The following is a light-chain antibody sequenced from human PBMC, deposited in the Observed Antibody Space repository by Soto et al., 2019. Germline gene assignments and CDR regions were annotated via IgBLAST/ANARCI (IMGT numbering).Light chain of an antibody. J-gene: IGLJ2*01. Sequence: QSALTQPASVSGSPGRSIPISSTGTSSDIGNYDFVSWYQQVPGTAPKAMIYEVSSRPSGVSNRFSGFKSANTAYLTISGVQPEDEADYHCSSYTTIKTVVFGGGTKVTVL. V-gene: IGLV2-14*01. CDR1: SSDIGNYDF. CDR3: SSYTTIKTVV. CDR2: EVS.